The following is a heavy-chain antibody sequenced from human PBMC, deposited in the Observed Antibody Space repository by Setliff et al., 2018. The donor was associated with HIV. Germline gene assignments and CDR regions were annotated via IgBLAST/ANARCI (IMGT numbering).Heavy chain of an antibody. J-gene: IGHJ5*02. V-gene: IGHV3-30-3*01. CDR2: ISYDGNNK. CDR1: GFSFSNYA. Sequence: PGGSLRLSCAASGFSFSNYAMHWVRQAPGKGLEWVAVISYDGNNKYYADSVKGRFTISRDNSKNTLYLQMNSLRAEDTAVYYCARPWLQQLVLGINWFDPWGQGTLVTVSS. D-gene: IGHD6-13*01. CDR3: ARPWLQQLVLGINWFDP.